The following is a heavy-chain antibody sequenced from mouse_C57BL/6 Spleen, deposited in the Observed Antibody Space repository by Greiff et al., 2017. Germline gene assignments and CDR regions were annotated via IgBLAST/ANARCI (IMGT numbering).Heavy chain of an antibody. CDR2: FYPGSGSI. J-gene: IGHJ4*01. CDR1: GYTFTEYT. V-gene: IGHV1-62-2*01. Sequence: VMLVESGAELVKPGASVKLSCKASGYTFTEYTIHWVKQRSGQGLEWIGWFYPGSGSIKYNEKFKDKATLTADKSSSTVYMELSRLTSEDSAVYFCARHEDPEELRLRAMDYWGQGTSVTVSS. D-gene: IGHD3-2*02. CDR3: ARHEDPEELRLRAMDY.